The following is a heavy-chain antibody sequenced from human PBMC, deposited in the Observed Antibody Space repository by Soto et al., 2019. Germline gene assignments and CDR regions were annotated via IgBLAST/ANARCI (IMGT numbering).Heavy chain of an antibody. J-gene: IGHJ4*02. CDR2: IYYSGST. V-gene: IGHV4-61*08. D-gene: IGHD5-12*01. CDR1: GGSISSGAYY. CDR3: AASGYDYWDRDYFDY. Sequence: SETLSLTCTVSGGSISSGAYYWSWIRQPPGKGLEWIGYIYYSGSTNYNPSLKSRVTISVDTSKNQFSLKLSSVTAADTAVYYCAASGYDYWDRDYFDYWGQGTLVTVSS.